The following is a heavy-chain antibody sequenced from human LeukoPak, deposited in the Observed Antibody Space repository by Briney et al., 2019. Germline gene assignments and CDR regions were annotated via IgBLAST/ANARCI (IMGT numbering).Heavy chain of an antibody. CDR2: ITTNTGDP. V-gene: IGHV7-4-1*02. CDR3: ARGSRDIVVVPAATGYNWFDP. D-gene: IGHD2-2*01. Sequence: ASVKVSCKASGYTFTNYAVNWVRQAPGQGLEWMGWITTNTGDPTYAQGFTGRFVFSLDTSVSTTYLQISSLKADDTAAYYCARGSRDIVVVPAATGYNWFDPWGQGTLVTVSS. CDR1: GYTFTNYA. J-gene: IGHJ5*02.